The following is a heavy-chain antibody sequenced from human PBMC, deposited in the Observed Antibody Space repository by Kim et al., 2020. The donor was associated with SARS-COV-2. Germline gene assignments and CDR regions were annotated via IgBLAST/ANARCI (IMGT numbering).Heavy chain of an antibody. Sequence: GESLKISCKGYGYSFISYWISWVRQMPGKGQEWMGRIDPSDSYTNYSPSFQGHVTISADKSISTAYLQWSSLKASNTAMYYCARGYDSSGYYYADWGQGTLVTVSS. D-gene: IGHD3-22*01. CDR1: GYSFISYW. V-gene: IGHV5-10-1*01. CDR2: IDPSDSYT. J-gene: IGHJ4*02. CDR3: ARGYDSSGYYYAD.